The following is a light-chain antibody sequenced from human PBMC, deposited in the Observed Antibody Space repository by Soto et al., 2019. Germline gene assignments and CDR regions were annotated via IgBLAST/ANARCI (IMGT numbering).Light chain of an antibody. J-gene: IGLJ1*01. CDR1: STDFVSYNR. CDR2: EAS. CDR3: SLYTSENTYG. Sequence: QSALTQPPSVSGSPGQSVTISCTGTSTDFVSYNRVSWYQQPPGTASKLIIYEASNRPSGVPDRLSGSKSGNTASLTICGLQAADEADYYCSLYTSENTYGFGTGTKVTVL. V-gene: IGLV2-18*01.